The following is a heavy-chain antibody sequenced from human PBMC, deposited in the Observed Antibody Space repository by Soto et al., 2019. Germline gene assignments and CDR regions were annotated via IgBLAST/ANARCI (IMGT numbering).Heavy chain of an antibody. CDR1: GGSINSGGYY. J-gene: IGHJ5*02. Sequence: PSETLSLTCTVSGGSINSGGYYWTLILQHPEKGLEWLGNIDHSGTTYYNPYPRSRLSMSLDTSQNHFSLQVTSMTAADTAVYFCVRGRGYSYQNYFDLWGQGSLVTVSS. V-gene: IGHV4-31*03. D-gene: IGHD5-18*01. CDR2: IDHSGTT. CDR3: VRGRGYSYQNYFDL.